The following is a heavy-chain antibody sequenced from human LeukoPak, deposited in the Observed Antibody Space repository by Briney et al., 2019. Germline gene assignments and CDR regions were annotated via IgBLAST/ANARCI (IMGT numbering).Heavy chain of an antibody. CDR3: VKDRSPGAAGFDY. D-gene: IGHD6-13*01. CDR2: ASWNSNSI. Sequence: GGSLRLSCAASGFTFDNYAMHWVRQAPGKSLEWVSGASWNSNSIGYADSVKGRVTISRDNAKNSLYLQMNSLRVEDTALYYCVKDRSPGAAGFDYWGQGTPVTVSS. CDR1: GFTFDNYA. V-gene: IGHV3-9*01. J-gene: IGHJ4*02.